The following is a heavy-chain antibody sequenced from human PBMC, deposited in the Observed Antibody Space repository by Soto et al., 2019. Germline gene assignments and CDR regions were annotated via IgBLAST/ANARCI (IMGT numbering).Heavy chain of an antibody. CDR1: GFTFSIPW. CDR3: TTEYYYDSSGSAVLFDY. J-gene: IGHJ4*02. V-gene: IGHV3-15*07. CDR2: IKSKTDGGTT. D-gene: IGHD3-22*01. Sequence: PGRSLRLSCAASGFTFSIPWMNRIRQAPGKGLEWVGRIKSKTDGGTTDYAAPVKGRFTISRDDSKNTLYLQMNSLKTEDTAVYYCTTEYYYDSSGSAVLFDYWGQGTLVTVSS.